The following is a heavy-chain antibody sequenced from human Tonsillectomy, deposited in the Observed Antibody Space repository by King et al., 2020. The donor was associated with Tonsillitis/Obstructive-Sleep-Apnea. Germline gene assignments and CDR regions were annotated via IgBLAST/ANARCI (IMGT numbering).Heavy chain of an antibody. CDR1: GFTFRSHA. V-gene: IGHV3-23*04. CDR3: AKGSRDGNIVGVSAGKEYYYYYYDMDV. D-gene: IGHD2-2*01. Sequence: VQLVESGGGLVQPGGSLRLSCAASGFTFRSHAMSWVRQAPGKGLEWVSRISGLGDKTYYADSVSGRITISRDNSRNTLYLQMNSLRVEDTAVYYCAKGSRDGNIVGVSAGKEYYYYYYDMDVWGQGTTVTVS. J-gene: IGHJ6*02. CDR2: ISGLGDKT.